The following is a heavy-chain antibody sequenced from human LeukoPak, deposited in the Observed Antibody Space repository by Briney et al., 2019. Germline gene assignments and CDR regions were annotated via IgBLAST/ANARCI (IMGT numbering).Heavy chain of an antibody. V-gene: IGHV3-7*01. CDR2: IKQDGSEK. J-gene: IGHJ4*02. Sequence: GGSLRLSCAASGFTFSSYWMSWVRQAPGKGLEWVANIKQDGSEKYYADSVKGRFTISRDNAKNSLYLQMNSLRAEDTAVYYCARAVRGVVPAALDFDYWGQGTLVTVSS. CDR1: GFTFSSYW. CDR3: ARAVRGVVPAALDFDY. D-gene: IGHD2-2*01.